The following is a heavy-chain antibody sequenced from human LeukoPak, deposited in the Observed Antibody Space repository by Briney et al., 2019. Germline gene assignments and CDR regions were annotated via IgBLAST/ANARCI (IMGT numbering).Heavy chain of an antibody. D-gene: IGHD3-22*01. CDR3: ARAGEGYYDSSGYYYDAFDI. CDR1: GYTFTSYY. CDR2: INPNSGGT. V-gene: IGHV1-2*02. Sequence: ASVKVSCKASGYTFTSYYMHWVRQAPGQGLEWMGWINPNSGGTNYAQKFQGRVTMTRDTSISTAYMELSRLRSDDTAVYYCARAGEGYYDSSGYYYDAFDIWGQGTMVTVSS. J-gene: IGHJ3*02.